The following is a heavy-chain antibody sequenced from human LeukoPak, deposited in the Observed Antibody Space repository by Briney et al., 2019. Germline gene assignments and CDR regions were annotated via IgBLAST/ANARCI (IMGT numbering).Heavy chain of an antibody. D-gene: IGHD2-21*01. Sequence: SETLSLTCTVSGGSISSYYWSWIRRPPGKGLEWIGYIYYSGSTNYNPSLKSRVTISVDTSKNQFSLKLSSVTAADTAVYYCARVMALWSDAFDIWGQGTMVTVSS. V-gene: IGHV4-59*01. CDR1: GGSISSYY. CDR3: ARVMALWSDAFDI. J-gene: IGHJ3*02. CDR2: IYYSGST.